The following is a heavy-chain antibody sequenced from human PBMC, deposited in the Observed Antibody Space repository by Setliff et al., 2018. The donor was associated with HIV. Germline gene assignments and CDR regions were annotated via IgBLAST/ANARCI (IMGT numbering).Heavy chain of an antibody. V-gene: IGHV4-4*07. D-gene: IGHD2-21*02. Sequence: SETLSLTCSVSGGSMSSYCWTWIRQSAGKGLEWIGHIYSTGTTNYNSSLKSRLTMSIDTSKNQFSLGLRSLTAADTAMYYCARGRDGYSLGNFDFWGQGTLVTVSS. J-gene: IGHJ4*02. CDR1: GGSMSSYC. CDR3: ARGRDGYSLGNFDF. CDR2: IYSTGTT.